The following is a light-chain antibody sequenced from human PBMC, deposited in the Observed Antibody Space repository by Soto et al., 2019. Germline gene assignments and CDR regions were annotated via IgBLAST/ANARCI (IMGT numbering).Light chain of an antibody. Sequence: DIQMTQSPSSVSASVGDRVSITCRASQGISSWLAWYQQKPGRAPKLLIYTGSSLQSGVPSRFSGNGSGTDFTLTISILQPEDGATSYCPQANSFPLTFGGGTKVEIK. V-gene: IGKV1-12*01. CDR2: TGS. CDR1: QGISSW. CDR3: PQANSFPLT. J-gene: IGKJ4*01.